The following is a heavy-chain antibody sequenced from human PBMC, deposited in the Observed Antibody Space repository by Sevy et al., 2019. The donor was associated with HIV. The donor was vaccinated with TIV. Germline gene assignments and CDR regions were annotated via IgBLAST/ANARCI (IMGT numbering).Heavy chain of an antibody. CDR2: ISGGGGNT. J-gene: IGHJ6*02. V-gene: IGHV3-64*01. D-gene: IGHD3-22*01. CDR3: ARKYHDTSGYPRYSMDV. Sequence: GGSLRLSCAASGFTFSTYAMYWVRQAPGKGLEYVSAISGGGGNTYYGTSMKGRFTVSRDNAKNTLYLQMGSLRAEDMAVYFCARKYHDTSGYPRYSMDVWGQGTTVTVSS. CDR1: GFTFSTYA.